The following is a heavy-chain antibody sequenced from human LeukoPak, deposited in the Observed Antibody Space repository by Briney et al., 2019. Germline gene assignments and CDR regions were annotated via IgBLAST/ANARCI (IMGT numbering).Heavy chain of an antibody. CDR1: GYTFSSYG. Sequence: ASVKVSCKPSGYTFSSYGISWVRQAPGQGLEWMGWISAYNGNTNYREKFQGRVTMTTDTSTSTAYMELRSLRSDDTAVYYCAREITIFGVDPTPVCVQWAEGTQVTVSS. D-gene: IGHD3-3*01. CDR3: AREITIFGVDPTPVCVQ. V-gene: IGHV1-18*01. CDR2: ISAYNGNT. J-gene: IGHJ4*02.